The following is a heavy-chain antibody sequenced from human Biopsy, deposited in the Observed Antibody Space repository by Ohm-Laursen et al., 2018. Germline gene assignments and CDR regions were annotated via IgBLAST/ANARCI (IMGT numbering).Heavy chain of an antibody. V-gene: IGHV4-38-2*02. J-gene: IGHJ6*02. CDR3: ARVAGGYAYYYGMDV. CDR1: GYSVTNDYY. CDR2: IYYDGIT. Sequence: SQTLSLTCPVSGYSVTNDYYWGWLRQPPGKGLEWIGNIYYDGITYYNPSLKSRVALSVDTSKNQFSLRLTSVTAADTAVYYCARVAGGYAYYYGMDVWGQGTTVIVSS. D-gene: IGHD5-12*01.